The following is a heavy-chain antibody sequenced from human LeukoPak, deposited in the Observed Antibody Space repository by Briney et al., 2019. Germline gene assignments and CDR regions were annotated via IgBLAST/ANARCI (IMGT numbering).Heavy chain of an antibody. CDR1: GESFSAYF. V-gene: IGHV4-34*01. CDR3: ARGSSFDGYCSAGACDAGYYDS. J-gene: IGHJ4*02. CDR2: INHRGSS. D-gene: IGHD2-15*01. Sequence: SETLSLTCAVYGESFSAYFWNWIRQAPGKPPVYIGEINHRGSSHYNPSLKTRGTLAVDTSKNQFSLRLTSVTAADTAVYFCARGSSFDGYCSAGACDAGYYDSWGQGTPVTVSS.